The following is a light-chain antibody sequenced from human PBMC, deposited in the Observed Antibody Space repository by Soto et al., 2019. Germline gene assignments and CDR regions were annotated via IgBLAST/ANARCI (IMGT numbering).Light chain of an antibody. Sequence: DIKMNLTLSTLSATVRDRVTITSRASQTISNWLAWYQQKPGKAPTLLIYDASTLERGVPSRFSGTGSGTEFTLSIDSLQPDDFATYYCQQYHTSSITFGQGTRLEIK. CDR2: DAS. CDR3: QQYHTSSIT. J-gene: IGKJ5*01. CDR1: QTISNW. V-gene: IGKV1-5*01.